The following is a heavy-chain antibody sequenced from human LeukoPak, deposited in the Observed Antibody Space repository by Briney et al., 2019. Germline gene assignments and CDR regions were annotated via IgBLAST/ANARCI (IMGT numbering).Heavy chain of an antibody. CDR1: GLTFSSYS. V-gene: IGHV3-21*01. Sequence: GGSPRLSCAASGLTFSSYSMNRVRQAPGKGLEWVSSISSSSSYIYYADSVKGRFTISRDNAKNSLYLQMNSLRAEDTAVYYCARDRMGSSWYNGMDVWGQGTTVTVSS. CDR3: ARDRMGSSWYNGMDV. J-gene: IGHJ6*02. CDR2: ISSSSSYI. D-gene: IGHD6-13*01.